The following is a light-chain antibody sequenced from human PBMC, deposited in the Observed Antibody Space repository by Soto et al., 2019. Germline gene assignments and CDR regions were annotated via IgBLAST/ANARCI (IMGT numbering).Light chain of an antibody. CDR2: GAS. V-gene: IGKV3-20*01. J-gene: IGKJ5*01. CDR3: QQYGSSPP. Sequence: EIVLTQSPGTLSLSPGERATLSCRASQSVSSSYLAWYQQKPGQAPRLLIYGASSRATGVPARISGSGSGPDFTLTTTRLEPVDFSVYYGQQYGSSPPFGEGTRLEIK. CDR1: QSVSSSY.